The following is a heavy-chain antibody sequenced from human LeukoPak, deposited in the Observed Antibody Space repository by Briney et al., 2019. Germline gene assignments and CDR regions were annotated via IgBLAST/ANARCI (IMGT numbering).Heavy chain of an antibody. Sequence: PSETLSLTCTVSGGSISSYHWSWIRQPPGKGLEWIGYIYYSGSTNYNPSLKSRVTISLDTSKNQFSLKVSSVTAADTAVYYCARHSSGYLSYFDYWGQETLVPVSS. CDR1: GGSISSYH. J-gene: IGHJ4*02. V-gene: IGHV4-59*08. D-gene: IGHD3-22*01. CDR3: ARHSSGYLSYFDY. CDR2: IYYSGST.